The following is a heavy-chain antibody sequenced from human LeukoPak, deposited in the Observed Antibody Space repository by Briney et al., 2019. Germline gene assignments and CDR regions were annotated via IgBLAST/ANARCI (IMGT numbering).Heavy chain of an antibody. Sequence: ASVKVSCKVSGYTLTELSMHWVRQAPGKGLEWVGGFDPEDGETIYAQKFQGRVTMTEDTSTDTAYMEVSSLRSEDTAVYYCATVRGIAVANWFDRWGQGTLATVSA. CDR1: GYTLTELS. CDR2: FDPEDGET. D-gene: IGHD6-19*01. CDR3: ATVRGIAVANWFDR. V-gene: IGHV1-24*01. J-gene: IGHJ5*02.